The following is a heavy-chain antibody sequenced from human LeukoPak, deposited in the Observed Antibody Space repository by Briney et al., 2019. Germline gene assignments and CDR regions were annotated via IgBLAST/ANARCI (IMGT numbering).Heavy chain of an antibody. Sequence: GGSLRLSCAASGFTVSSNYMSWVRQAPGKGLEWVSVIYSGGSTYYADSVKGRFTISRDNSKNTLYLQMNSLRAEDTAVYYCAKAPGLVVVPAAMVWGQGTLVTVSS. CDR3: AKAPGLVVVPAAMV. CDR2: IYSGGST. V-gene: IGHV3-53*01. CDR1: GFTVSSNY. J-gene: IGHJ4*02. D-gene: IGHD2-2*01.